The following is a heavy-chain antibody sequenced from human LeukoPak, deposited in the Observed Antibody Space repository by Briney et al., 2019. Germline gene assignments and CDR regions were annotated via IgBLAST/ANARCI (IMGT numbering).Heavy chain of an antibody. CDR2: INHSGST. D-gene: IGHD3-10*01. CDR1: GGSFSGYY. V-gene: IGHV4-34*01. CDR3: ARGYGSGIPGN. Sequence: SETLSLTCAVCGGSFSGYYWSWIRQSPGKGLEWIGEINHSGSTNYNPSLKSRVIVSVDTSKNQFSLRLSSVTAADTAVYYCARGYGSGIPGNWGQGTLVTVSS. J-gene: IGHJ4*02.